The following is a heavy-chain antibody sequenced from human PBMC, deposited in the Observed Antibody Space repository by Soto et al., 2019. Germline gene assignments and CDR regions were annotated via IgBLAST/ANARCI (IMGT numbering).Heavy chain of an antibody. Sequence: QVQLQESGPGLVKTSETLSLTCTVSGGSISSFHWSWIRQPPGKGLEWIGFISNSGSTNYNPSLKSRVTISLATSKNQFSLKLSSVSAADTAVYYCARGVVGASTGFQHWGQGTLVTVSS. CDR1: GGSISSFH. CDR2: ISNSGST. D-gene: IGHD1-26*01. V-gene: IGHV4-59*01. J-gene: IGHJ1*01. CDR3: ARGVVGASTGFQH.